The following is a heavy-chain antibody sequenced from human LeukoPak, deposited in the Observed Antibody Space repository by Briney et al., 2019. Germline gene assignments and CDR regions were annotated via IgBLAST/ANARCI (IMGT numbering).Heavy chain of an antibody. Sequence: ASVKVSCKASGYTFTGYYVHWVRQAPGQGLEWMGWINSHSGGTDYAHKFQGRVTMTRDTSISTAYMELSRLKSDDTAVYYCARYTITAAGSPFDYWGQGTLSPSPQ. CDR1: GYTFTGYY. CDR2: INSHSGGT. D-gene: IGHD6-13*01. V-gene: IGHV1-2*02. J-gene: IGHJ4*02. CDR3: ARYTITAAGSPFDY.